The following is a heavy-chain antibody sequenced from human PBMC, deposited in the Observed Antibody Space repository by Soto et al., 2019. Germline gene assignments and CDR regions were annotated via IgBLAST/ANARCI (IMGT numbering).Heavy chain of an antibody. CDR1: RFTFSSYA. CDR3: AKDTYDFWSGYYGAPYDY. V-gene: IGHV3-23*01. D-gene: IGHD3-3*01. CDR2: SSGSGGST. Sequence: GGSLRLSCAASRFTFSSYAMSWVRQAQGKGLEWVSASSGSGGSTYSADSVKGRFTASRDNSKTTLYLQRNSLSAEDTARYYCAKDTYDFWSGYYGAPYDYWGQGTLVTVSS. J-gene: IGHJ4*02.